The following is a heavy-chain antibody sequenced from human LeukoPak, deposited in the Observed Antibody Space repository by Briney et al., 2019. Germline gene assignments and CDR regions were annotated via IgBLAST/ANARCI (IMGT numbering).Heavy chain of an antibody. J-gene: IGHJ3*02. V-gene: IGHV5-51*01. CDR1: GYSFTSYW. CDR2: IYPGDSDT. D-gene: IGHD6-13*01. Sequence: PGESLKISCKGSGYSFTSYWIGWVRQMPGKGLEWIGLIYPGDSDTRYSPSFQGQVTISADNSISTAFLQWSSLKASDTAMYYCACRRVDVYSSSWLDAFDIWGQGTMVTVSS. CDR3: ACRRVDVYSSSWLDAFDI.